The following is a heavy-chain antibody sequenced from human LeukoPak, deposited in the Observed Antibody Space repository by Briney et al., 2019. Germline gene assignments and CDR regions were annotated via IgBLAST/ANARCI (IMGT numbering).Heavy chain of an antibody. J-gene: IGHJ4*02. Sequence: SETLSLTCTVSGGSISSGSYYWGWIRQPPGKGLEWIGYIHYSGSTHYNPSLKSRVTISVDTSKNQFSLKLSSVTAADTAVYYCARARGYSYGTHFDYWGQGTLVTVSS. CDR1: GGSISSGSYY. CDR3: ARARGYSYGTHFDY. D-gene: IGHD5-18*01. CDR2: IHYSGST. V-gene: IGHV4-61*05.